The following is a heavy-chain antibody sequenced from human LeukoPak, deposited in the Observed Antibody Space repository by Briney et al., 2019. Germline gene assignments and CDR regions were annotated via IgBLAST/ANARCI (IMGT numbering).Heavy chain of an antibody. Sequence: SVKVSCNASGGTLSSYAISWVRQAPGQALEWMGRIIPIFGTANYAQKYKGRVTITTDESTSTAYMELSSLRSEYTAVYYCARTPYSGSQFDYWGQGILVTVAS. J-gene: IGHJ4*02. CDR2: IIPIFGTA. CDR3: ARTPYSGSQFDY. CDR1: GGTLSSYA. V-gene: IGHV1-69*05. D-gene: IGHD1-26*01.